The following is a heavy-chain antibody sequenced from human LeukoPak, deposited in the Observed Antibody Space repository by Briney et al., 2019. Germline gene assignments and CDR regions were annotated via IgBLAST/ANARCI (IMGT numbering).Heavy chain of an antibody. CDR2: ISGSGGTT. Sequence: GGSLRLSCAASGFTFSNYAMSWVRQAPGKGLEWVSAISGSGGTTYYADSVKGRFTISRDNSKNTLYLQMNSLRAEDTAVYYCAKARSYYYYYGVDVWGQGTTVTVSS. CDR1: GFTFSNYA. V-gene: IGHV3-23*01. J-gene: IGHJ6*02. CDR3: AKARSYYYYYGVDV.